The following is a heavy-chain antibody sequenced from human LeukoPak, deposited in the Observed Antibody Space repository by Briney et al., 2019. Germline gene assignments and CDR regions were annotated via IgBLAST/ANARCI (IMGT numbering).Heavy chain of an antibody. CDR2: ISAYNGNT. J-gene: IGHJ4*02. CDR3: SRADGMVAGYFFGY. CDR1: GYTFSSYG. D-gene: IGHD3-10*01. Sequence: ASVKVSCKASGYTFSSYGISWLRQAPGQGLESKGWISAYNGNTNYAQNLQGRVTLTTDTSTSIAYLELTSLRSDDTAVYYCSRADGMVAGYFFGYWGQGTLVTVSS. V-gene: IGHV1-18*01.